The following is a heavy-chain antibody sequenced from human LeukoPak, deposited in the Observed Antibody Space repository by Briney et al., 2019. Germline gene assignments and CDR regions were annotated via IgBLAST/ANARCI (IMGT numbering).Heavy chain of an antibody. Sequence: SETLSLTCAVSGDSVSSGYYRGWIRQPPGKGLEWIGSIYHIGSTYYNQCLKSRVTISVDTSTNPFFMKLSSVTAADTAVYYCARHGLSDYSKVLYYYYYMDVWGKGTTVTVSS. V-gene: IGHV4-38-2*01. CDR1: GDSVSSGYY. CDR2: IYHIGST. J-gene: IGHJ6*03. D-gene: IGHD4-11*01. CDR3: ARHGLSDYSKVLYYYYYMDV.